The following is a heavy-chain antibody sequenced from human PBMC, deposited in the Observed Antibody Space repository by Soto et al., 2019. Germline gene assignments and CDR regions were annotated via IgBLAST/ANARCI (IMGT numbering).Heavy chain of an antibody. CDR3: AKNGCGGDCYSSVAGNWFDP. CDR1: GFTFTDYV. J-gene: IGHJ5*02. Sequence: GGSLRLSCATSGFTFTDYVMSWVRQAPGKGLEWISIISGNGGTTYYADSVKGRFTISRDNSKNTLYLQMNSLRADDTAVYYCAKNGCGGDCYSSVAGNWFDPWGQGTLVTVSS. CDR2: ISGNGGTT. D-gene: IGHD2-21*02. V-gene: IGHV3-23*01.